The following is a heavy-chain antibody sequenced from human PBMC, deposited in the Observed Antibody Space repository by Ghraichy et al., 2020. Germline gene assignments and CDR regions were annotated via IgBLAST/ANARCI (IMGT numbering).Heavy chain of an antibody. CDR2: INHSGST. CDR3: ARATKYSSSWYARRYYFDY. D-gene: IGHD6-13*01. J-gene: IGHJ4*02. CDR1: GGSFSGYY. Sequence: PETLSLTCAVYGGSFSGYYWSWIRQPPGKGLEWIGEINHSGSTNYNPSLKSRVTISVDTSKNQFSLKLSSVTAADTAVYYCARATKYSSSWYARRYYFDYWGQGTLVTVSS. V-gene: IGHV4-34*01.